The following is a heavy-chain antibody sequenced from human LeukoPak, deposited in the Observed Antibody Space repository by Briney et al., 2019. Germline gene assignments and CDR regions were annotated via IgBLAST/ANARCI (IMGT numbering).Heavy chain of an antibody. CDR1: GFTFSSYS. J-gene: IGHJ6*02. CDR2: ISSSSSYI. CDR3: ARDPGRFLEWLFPPYYYGMDV. D-gene: IGHD3-3*01. V-gene: IGHV3-21*01. Sequence: GGSLRLSCAASGFTFSSYSMNWVRQAPGKGLEWVSSISSSSSYIYYADSVKGRFTISRDNAKNSLYLQMNSLRAEDTAVYYCARDPGRFLEWLFPPYYYGMDVWGQGTTVTVSS.